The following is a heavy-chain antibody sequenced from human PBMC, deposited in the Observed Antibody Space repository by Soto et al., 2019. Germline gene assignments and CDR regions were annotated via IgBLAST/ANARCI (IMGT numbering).Heavy chain of an antibody. D-gene: IGHD6-6*01. CDR1: GGSFIGYY. Sequence: SETLSLTCAVYGGSFIGYYWSWILQPPWKGLEWIGEINHSGSTNYNPSLKSRVTISVDTSKNQFSLKLSSVTAADTAVYYCARNVGGQLGAGWYFDDWGQGTLVTVSS. V-gene: IGHV4-34*01. CDR3: ARNVGGQLGAGWYFDD. CDR2: INHSGST. J-gene: IGHJ4*02.